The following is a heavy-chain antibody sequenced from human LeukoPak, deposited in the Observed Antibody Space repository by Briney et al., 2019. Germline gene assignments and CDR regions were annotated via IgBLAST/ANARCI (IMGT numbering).Heavy chain of an antibody. J-gene: IGHJ3*02. CDR3: ARAGSYYDSSGYMGVAFDI. Sequence: PSETLSLTCAVSGGSISSGGYSWSWIRQPPGKGLEWIGYIYHSGSTCYNPSLKSRVTISVDRSKNQFSLKLSSVTAADTAVYYCARAGSYYDSSGYMGVAFDIWGQGTMVTVSS. CDR1: GGSISSGGYS. CDR2: IYHSGST. D-gene: IGHD3-22*01. V-gene: IGHV4-30-2*01.